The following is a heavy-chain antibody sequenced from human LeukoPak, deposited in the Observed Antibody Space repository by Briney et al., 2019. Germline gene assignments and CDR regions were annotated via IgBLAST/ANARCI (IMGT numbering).Heavy chain of an antibody. CDR3: ARDRGSYGIDY. CDR1: GGSFSGYY. V-gene: IGHV4-34*01. Sequence: SETLSLTCAVYGGSFSGYYWSWIRQPPGKGLEWIGSIYYSGSTYYNPPLKSRVTISVDTSKNQFSLKLSSVTAADTAVYYCARDRGSYGIDYWGQGTLVTVSS. CDR2: IYYSGST. J-gene: IGHJ4*02. D-gene: IGHD1-26*01.